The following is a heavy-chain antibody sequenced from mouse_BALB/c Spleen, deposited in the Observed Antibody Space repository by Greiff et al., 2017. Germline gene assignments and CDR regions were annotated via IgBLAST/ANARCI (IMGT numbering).Heavy chain of an antibody. Sequence: VQLQQSGAELVRPGTSVKVSCKASGYAFTNYLIEWVKQRPGQGLEWIGVINPGSGGTNYNEKFKGKATLTADKSSSTAYMQLSSLTSDDSAVYFCARRRGGFYAMDYWGQGTSVTVSS. CDR3: ARRRGGFYAMDY. CDR1: GYAFTNYL. V-gene: IGHV1-54*01. J-gene: IGHJ4*01. CDR2: INPGSGGT.